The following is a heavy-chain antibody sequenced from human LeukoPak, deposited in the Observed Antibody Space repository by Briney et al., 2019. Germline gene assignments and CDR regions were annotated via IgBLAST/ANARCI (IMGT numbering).Heavy chain of an antibody. CDR1: GGSFSVYY. Sequence: SETLSLTCAVYGGSFSVYYWSWIRQPPGKGLEWIGEIDHSGRTNSNASLKSRVTISVDMSKNQFSLRLSSVTAADTAVYYCARKSIVTAGRKPYDVWDQGTLVTVSP. CDR3: ARKSIVTAGRKPYDV. J-gene: IGHJ4*02. D-gene: IGHD6-13*01. V-gene: IGHV4-34*01. CDR2: IDHSGRT.